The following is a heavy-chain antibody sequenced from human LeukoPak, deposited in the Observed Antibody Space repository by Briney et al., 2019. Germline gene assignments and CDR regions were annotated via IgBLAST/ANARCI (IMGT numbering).Heavy chain of an antibody. CDR1: GYTFTAYY. CDR3: ARDSPSKVP. V-gene: IGHV1-2*02. J-gene: IGHJ5*02. CDR2: LNPHSGGT. D-gene: IGHD2-2*01. Sequence: GASVKVSCKASGYTFTAYYIHWVRQAPGQGLEWMGWLNPHSGGTNFAQKFQGRVTMTRDTSISTAYMEMSRLTYDDTAVYYCARDSPSKVPWGQATLVTVSS.